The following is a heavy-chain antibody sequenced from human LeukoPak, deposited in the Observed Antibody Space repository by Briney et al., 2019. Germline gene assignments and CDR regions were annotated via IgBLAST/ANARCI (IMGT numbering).Heavy chain of an antibody. V-gene: IGHV4-61*02. D-gene: IGHD4-23*01. J-gene: IGHJ5*02. CDR2: IYTFGNT. CDR1: GGSISSDSYD. Sequence: PSETLSLTCTVSGGSISSDSYDWTWIRQPAGKVLEWIGLIYTFGNTNYNPSLKSRVTISVDTSKNQFSLKLSSVTAADTAIFYCARGAPRWWFDPWGQGILVTVSS. CDR3: ARGAPRWWFDP.